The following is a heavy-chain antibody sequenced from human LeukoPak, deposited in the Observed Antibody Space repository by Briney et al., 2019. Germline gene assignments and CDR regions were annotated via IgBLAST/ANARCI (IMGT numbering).Heavy chain of an antibody. V-gene: IGHV4-39*07. J-gene: IGHJ5*02. Sequence: SETLSLTCSVSGGSISSSSSYWGWIRQPPGKGLEWIGSIYYSGSSFDNPALKSRVTISVDTSKNQFSLKLSSVTAADTAVYYCARVPSHYYDSSVFRLDPWGQGTLVTVSS. CDR3: ARVPSHYYDSSVFRLDP. CDR1: GGSISSSSSY. D-gene: IGHD3-22*01. CDR2: IYYSGSS.